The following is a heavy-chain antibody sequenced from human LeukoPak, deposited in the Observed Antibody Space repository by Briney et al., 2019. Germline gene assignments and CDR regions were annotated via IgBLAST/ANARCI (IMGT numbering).Heavy chain of an antibody. CDR1: GYTFTGYY. CDR2: INPNSGGT. V-gene: IGHV1-2*02. Sequence: ASVKVSCKASGYTFTGYYMHWVRQAPGQGLEWMGWINPNSGGTNYAQKFQGRVTMTRDTSISTAYMELSRLRSDDTDVYYCARDPYYYDSSGYYDYWGQGTLVTVSS. J-gene: IGHJ4*02. CDR3: ARDPYYYDSSGYYDY. D-gene: IGHD3-22*01.